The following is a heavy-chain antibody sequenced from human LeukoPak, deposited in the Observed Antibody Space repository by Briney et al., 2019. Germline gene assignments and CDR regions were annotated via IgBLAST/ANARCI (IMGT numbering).Heavy chain of an antibody. CDR2: MSTNGRYI. J-gene: IGHJ4*02. Sequence: GGSLRLSCEASGFTFSTYTMNWVRQAPGKGLEWVSCMSTNGRYIYYADSVKGRFTISRDNTKNSVYLQLNSLRAEDTALYYCASSMNRGDFDYWGQGTLVTVSS. V-gene: IGHV3-21*01. CDR3: ASSMNRGDFDY. CDR1: GFTFSTYT. D-gene: IGHD3-10*01.